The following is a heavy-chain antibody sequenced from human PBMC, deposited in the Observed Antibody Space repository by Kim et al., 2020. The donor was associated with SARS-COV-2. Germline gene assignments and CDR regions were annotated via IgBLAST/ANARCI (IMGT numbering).Heavy chain of an antibody. J-gene: IGHJ4*02. CDR3: ARAIHYFDY. Sequence: SETLSLTCAVYGGSFSGYYWSWIRQPPGKGLEWIGEINHSGSTNYNPSLKSRVTISVDTSKNQFSLKLSSVTAADTAVYYCARAIHYFDYWGQGTLVTVS. CDR2: INHSGST. CDR1: GGSFSGYY. V-gene: IGHV4-34*01. D-gene: IGHD3-9*01.